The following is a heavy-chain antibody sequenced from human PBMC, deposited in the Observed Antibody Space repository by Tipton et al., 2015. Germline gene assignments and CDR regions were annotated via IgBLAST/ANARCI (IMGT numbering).Heavy chain of an antibody. J-gene: IGHJ5*02. V-gene: IGHV1-69*06. CDR2: IIPILGTA. Sequence: QLVQSGAEVKKPGSSMNVSCTSSGGTLDRHVITWVRQAPGQGLEWLGDIIPILGTAQYALNFQSRVTMTADRSTGTLYMELKNLTSADTAVYYCALESATEFVCLDPWGQGTPITVSS. D-gene: IGHD2-21*02. CDR1: GGTLDRHV. CDR3: ALESATEFVCLDP.